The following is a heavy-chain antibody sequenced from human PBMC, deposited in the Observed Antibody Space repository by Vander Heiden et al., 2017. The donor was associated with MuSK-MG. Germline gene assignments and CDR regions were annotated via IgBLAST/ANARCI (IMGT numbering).Heavy chain of an antibody. J-gene: IGHJ4*02. V-gene: IGHV3-23*01. CDR1: GLVFNTDA. CDR3: AKAGCGGTCFSTFAY. Sequence: QLLASGGGLVQPGGSLTLPCAAAGLVFNTDALAWVRQSPGKWLEWVSTLSGSGSNTYYADSVKGRFTISRDISKNMLYLQMNSLSADDAAVYYCAKAGCGGTCFSTFAYWGQGTLVTVSS. D-gene: IGHD2-21*01. CDR2: LSGSGSNT.